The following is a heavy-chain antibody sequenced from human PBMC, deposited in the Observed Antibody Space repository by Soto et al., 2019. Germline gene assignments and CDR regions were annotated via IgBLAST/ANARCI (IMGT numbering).Heavy chain of an antibody. CDR3: TRDERSSGWYSSGYFAY. J-gene: IGHJ4*02. CDR1: GYTFTSYG. Sequence: QVQLVQSGAEVKKPGASVKVSCKASGYTFTSYGISWVRQAPGQGLEWMGWISAYNGNTNYAQKLQGRVTMTTHPSTGTDYMELRSLSSDDTAVYYCTRDERSSGWYSSGYFAYWAQGPLVTVSS. CDR2: ISAYNGNT. V-gene: IGHV1-18*01. D-gene: IGHD6-19*01.